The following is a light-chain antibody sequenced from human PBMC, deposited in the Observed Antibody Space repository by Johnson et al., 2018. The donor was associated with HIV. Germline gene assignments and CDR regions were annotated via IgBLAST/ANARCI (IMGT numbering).Light chain of an antibody. V-gene: IGLV1-51*02. Sequence: QSVLTQPPSMSAAPGEKVTISCSGSSSNIGNNYVSWYQQLPGTAPKLLIYENSKRPSGIPDQFSGSKSGTSATLGITGLQTGDEADYYCGTWDSSLSAFYVFGTGTKVTVL. CDR1: SSNIGNNY. J-gene: IGLJ1*01. CDR3: GTWDSSLSAFYV. CDR2: ENS.